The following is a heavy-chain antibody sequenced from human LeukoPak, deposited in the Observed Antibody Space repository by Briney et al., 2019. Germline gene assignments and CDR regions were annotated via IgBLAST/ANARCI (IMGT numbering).Heavy chain of an antibody. CDR3: VRDTKDY. J-gene: IGHJ4*02. Sequence: GSPRLSSAAPVFTFSNSATNCGRHAPGKGLECIAYITTTGDRIQYADSAKGRFTISRDNTKNSLYLQLNSLRADDTVLYYCVRDTKDYWGQGTLVTVSS. D-gene: IGHD2-8*01. CDR1: VFTFSNSA. V-gene: IGHV3-48*03. CDR2: ITTTGDRI.